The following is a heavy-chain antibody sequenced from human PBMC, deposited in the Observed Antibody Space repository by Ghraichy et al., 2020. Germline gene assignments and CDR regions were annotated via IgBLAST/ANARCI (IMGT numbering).Heavy chain of an antibody. J-gene: IGHJ5*02. CDR1: GGSFSGYY. Sequence: SETLSLTCAVYGGSFSGYYWSWIRQPPGKGLEWIGEINHSGSTNYNPSLKSRVTISVDTSKNQFSLKLSSVTAADTAVYYCARGQRKNWNYHIVGGKNWFDPWGQGTLVTVSS. CDR2: INHSGST. V-gene: IGHV4-34*01. D-gene: IGHD1-7*01. CDR3: ARGQRKNWNYHIVGGKNWFDP.